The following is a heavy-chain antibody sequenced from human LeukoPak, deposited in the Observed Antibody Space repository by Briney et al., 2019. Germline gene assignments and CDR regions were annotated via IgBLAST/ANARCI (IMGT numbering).Heavy chain of an antibody. CDR3: ASLVSISLLDV. V-gene: IGHV3-23*01. Sequence: GGSLRLSCVASGFTYNSYTMSWVRQAPGKGLEWVSAIGGIGDDTYYADSVKGRFTISRDNSKNTLYLQMNSLRAEDTAVYYCASLVSISLLDVWGQGTTVTVSS. CDR2: IGGIGDDT. D-gene: IGHD2-2*01. J-gene: IGHJ6*02. CDR1: GFTYNSYT.